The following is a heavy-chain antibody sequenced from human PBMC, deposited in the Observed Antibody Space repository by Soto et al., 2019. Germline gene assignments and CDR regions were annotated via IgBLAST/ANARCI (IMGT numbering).Heavy chain of an antibody. CDR3: ARGVYKGVYYYYYYMDV. Sequence: SETPSLTCAVYGGSFSGYYWSWIRQPPGKGLEWIGEINHSGSTNYNPSLKSRVTISVDTSKNQFSLKLSSVTAADTAVYYCARGVYKGVYYYYYYMDVWGEGTTVTVSS. J-gene: IGHJ6*03. CDR1: GGSFSGYY. CDR2: INHSGST. D-gene: IGHD2-8*01. V-gene: IGHV4-34*01.